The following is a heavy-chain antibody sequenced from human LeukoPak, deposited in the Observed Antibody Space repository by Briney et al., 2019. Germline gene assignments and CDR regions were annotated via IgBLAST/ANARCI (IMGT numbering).Heavy chain of an antibody. CDR2: ISSSGSTI. CDR1: GFTFSSYE. CDR3: VRDMALVLDDYGDYSTAYGMDV. V-gene: IGHV3-48*03. Sequence: GGSLRLSCAASGFTFSSYEMNWVRQAPGKGLEWVSYISSSGSTIYYADSVKGRFTISRDNAKNSLYLQMNSLRAEDTAVYYCVRDMALVLDDYGDYSTAYGMDVWGKGTTVTVSS. D-gene: IGHD4-17*01. J-gene: IGHJ6*04.